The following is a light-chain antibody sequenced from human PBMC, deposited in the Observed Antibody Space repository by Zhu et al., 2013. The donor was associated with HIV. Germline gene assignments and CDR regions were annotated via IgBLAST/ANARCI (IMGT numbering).Light chain of an antibody. Sequence: EIVLTQSPGTLSLFPGERATLSCRASESVSTNFLTWYQQKPGQVPRLLIYGTFVRATGIPDRFSGSGSGTDFTLTISSLEPEDFAVYYCQQRSNWPPTFGGGTKVEIK. J-gene: IGKJ4*01. CDR2: GTF. V-gene: IGKV3D-20*02. CDR3: QQRSNWPPT. CDR1: ESVSTNF.